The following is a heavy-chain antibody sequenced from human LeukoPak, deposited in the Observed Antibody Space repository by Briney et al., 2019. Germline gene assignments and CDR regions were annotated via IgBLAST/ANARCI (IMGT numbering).Heavy chain of an antibody. D-gene: IGHD5-18*01. CDR3: AATYRTRGYTYGYFDY. CDR1: GDSITSGNYY. CDR2: IYYSGST. V-gene: IGHV4-39*01. Sequence: SETLSLTCTVSGDSITSGNYYWGWIRQPPGKGLEWIGDIYYSGSTYYNPSLESRVSMSLDTSKNQFSLKLSSVTAADTAVYYCAATYRTRGYTYGYFDYWGQGTLVTVPS. J-gene: IGHJ4*02.